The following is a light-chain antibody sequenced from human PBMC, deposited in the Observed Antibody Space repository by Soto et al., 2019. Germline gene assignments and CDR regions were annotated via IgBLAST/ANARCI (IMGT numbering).Light chain of an antibody. CDR3: QQRSNWPRT. V-gene: IGKV3-11*01. Sequence: ELVLTQSPGILSLSPGERATLSCRASQSVSSYLAWYQQKPGQAPRLLIYDASNRATGIPARFSGSGSGTDFTLTISSLEPEDFAVYYCQQRSNWPRTFGQGTKVDIK. CDR2: DAS. J-gene: IGKJ1*01. CDR1: QSVSSY.